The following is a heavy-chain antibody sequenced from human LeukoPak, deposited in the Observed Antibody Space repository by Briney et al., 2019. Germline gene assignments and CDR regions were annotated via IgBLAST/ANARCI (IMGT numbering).Heavy chain of an antibody. CDR1: GGSFSGSY. J-gene: IGHJ4*02. CDR2: INHSGDT. V-gene: IGHV4-34*01. Sequence: SETLSLTCAVYGGSFSGSYWSWIRQPPGKGLEWIGQINHSGDTNYNPSLKSRVTISVDTSKNQFSLNLNSVTAADTAVFYCARSATVTTELFDYWGQGTLVTVSS. CDR3: ARSATVTTELFDY. D-gene: IGHD4-17*01.